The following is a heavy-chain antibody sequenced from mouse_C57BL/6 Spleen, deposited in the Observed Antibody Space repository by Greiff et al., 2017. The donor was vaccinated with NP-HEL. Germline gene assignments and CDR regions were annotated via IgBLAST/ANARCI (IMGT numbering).Heavy chain of an antibody. V-gene: IGHV1-15*01. CDR3: TRCDGYSYYYAMDY. CDR1: GYTFTDYE. CDR2: IDPETGGT. D-gene: IGHD2-3*01. Sequence: VQLQQSGAELVRPGASVTLSCKASGYTFTDYEMHWVKQTPVHGLEWIGAIDPETGGTAYNQKFKGKAILTADKSSSTAYMELRSLTSEDSAVYYCTRCDGYSYYYAMDYWGQGTSVTVSS. J-gene: IGHJ4*01.